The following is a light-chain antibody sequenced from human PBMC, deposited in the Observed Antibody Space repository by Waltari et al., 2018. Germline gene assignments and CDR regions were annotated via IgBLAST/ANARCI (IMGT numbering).Light chain of an antibody. CDR3: CSYTTSGTKV. CDR1: SSDVEPYNF. J-gene: IGLJ2*01. V-gene: IGLV2-14*02. Sequence: QSALTQPASVSGSPGQSITISCTGRSSDVEPYNFVSWYQQLPGEAPKLMIYEDTKRPSEVSNRFSASKAGDTASLTISGLQAEDEADYYCCSYTTSGTKVFGGGTKLAVL. CDR2: EDT.